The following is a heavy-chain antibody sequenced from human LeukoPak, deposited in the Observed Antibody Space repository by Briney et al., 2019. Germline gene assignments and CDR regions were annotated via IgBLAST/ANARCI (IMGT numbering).Heavy chain of an antibody. CDR3: ARGRITMVRGVIMYY. Sequence: ASVKVSCTASGYTFTSYDINWVRQATGQGLEWMGWMNPNSGNTGYAQKFQGRVTMTRNTSISTAYMELSSLRSEDTAVYYCARGRITMVRGVIMYYWGQGTLVTVSS. D-gene: IGHD3-10*01. CDR1: GYTFTSYD. V-gene: IGHV1-8*01. J-gene: IGHJ4*02. CDR2: MNPNSGNT.